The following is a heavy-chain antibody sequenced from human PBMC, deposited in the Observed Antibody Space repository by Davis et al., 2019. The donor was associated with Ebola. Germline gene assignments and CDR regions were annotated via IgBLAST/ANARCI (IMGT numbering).Heavy chain of an antibody. V-gene: IGHV4-34*01. CDR3: ARTTKTSISASGLGYTYFDP. CDR2: SSHGGIT. J-gene: IGHJ5*02. CDR1: GGSFSDSS. D-gene: IGHD1-1*01. Sequence: SETLSLTCAAYGGSFSDSSWSWIRRLPGTGLAWIGTSSHGGITNYNPSLKSRVSISVDTSKDQFSLDLYSVTAADTAVYYCARTTKTSISASGLGYTYFDPGGQGTLVTVSS.